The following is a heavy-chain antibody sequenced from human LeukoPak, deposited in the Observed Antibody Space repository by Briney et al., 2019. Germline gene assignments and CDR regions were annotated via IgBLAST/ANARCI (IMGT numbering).Heavy chain of an antibody. CDR1: GGSFSGYY. CDR3: ARRRAHYYDSSGYLY. D-gene: IGHD3-22*01. CDR2: INHSGST. V-gene: IGHV4-34*01. Sequence: SETLSLTCAVYGGSFSGYYWSWIRQPPGKGLEWIGEINHSGSTNYNPSLKSRVTISVDTSKNQFSLKLSSVTAADTAVYYCARRRAHYYDSSGYLYWGQGTLVTVSS. J-gene: IGHJ4*02.